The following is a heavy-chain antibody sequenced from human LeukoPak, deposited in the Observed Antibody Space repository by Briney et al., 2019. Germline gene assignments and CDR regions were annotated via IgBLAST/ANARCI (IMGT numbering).Heavy chain of an antibody. D-gene: IGHD3-16*01. CDR2: ISVYNGNT. V-gene: IGHV1-18*04. CDR1: GYTFNSYG. Sequence: ASVKVSCKASGYTFNSYGSTWVRQAPGQGLEWMGWISVYNGNTNYAQKVQGRVTMTTDTSTSTAYMEVRNLRSDDTAVYYCARDSTRGDPGDYWGQGTLVTVSS. J-gene: IGHJ4*02. CDR3: ARDSTRGDPGDY.